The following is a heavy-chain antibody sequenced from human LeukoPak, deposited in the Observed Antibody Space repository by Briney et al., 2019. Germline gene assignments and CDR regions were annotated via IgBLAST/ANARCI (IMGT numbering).Heavy chain of an antibody. CDR1: GFTFSSYA. D-gene: IGHD3-22*01. Sequence: PGGSLRLSCAASGFTFSSYAMSWVRQAPGKGLEWVSAISGSGGSTYYAASVKGRFTISRDNSKNTLYLQMNSLRAEDAAVYYCAKHCYDSSGYSPLGDYWGQGTLVTVSS. V-gene: IGHV3-23*01. J-gene: IGHJ4*02. CDR3: AKHCYDSSGYSPLGDY. CDR2: ISGSGGST.